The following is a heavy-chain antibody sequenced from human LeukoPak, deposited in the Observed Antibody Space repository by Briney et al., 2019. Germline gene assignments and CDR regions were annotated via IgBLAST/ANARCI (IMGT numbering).Heavy chain of an antibody. V-gene: IGHV4-30-2*01. J-gene: IGHJ6*04. CDR3: ARDRIKGLPAAIGAMDV. CDR1: GGSISSGGYY. CDR2: IYHSGST. Sequence: TPSETLSLTCTVSGGSISSGGYYWSWIRQPPGKGLEWIGYIYHSGSTYYNPSLKSRVTISVDRSKNQFSLKLSSVTAADTAVYYCARDRIKGLPAAIGAMDVWGKGTTVTVSS. D-gene: IGHD2-2*01.